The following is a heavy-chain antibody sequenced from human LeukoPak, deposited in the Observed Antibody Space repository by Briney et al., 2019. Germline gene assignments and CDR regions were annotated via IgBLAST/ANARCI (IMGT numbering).Heavy chain of an antibody. CDR2: IYSGGST. CDR3: ARAYSSSPLDY. V-gene: IGHV3-53*01. Sequence: GGSLRLSCAASGFTVSSNYMSWVRQAPGKGLEWVSVIYSGGSTYYADSVKGRFTISRDNAKNSLYLQMNSLRAEDTAVYYCARAYSSSPLDYWGQGTLVTVSS. D-gene: IGHD6-6*01. J-gene: IGHJ4*02. CDR1: GFTVSSNY.